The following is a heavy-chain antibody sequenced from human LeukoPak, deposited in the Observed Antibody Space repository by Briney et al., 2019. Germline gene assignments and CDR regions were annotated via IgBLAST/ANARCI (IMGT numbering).Heavy chain of an antibody. CDR3: ARSELSYYYDSSGFHFDY. D-gene: IGHD3-22*01. J-gene: IGHJ4*02. Sequence: GESLKISCKGSGCSFTSYWIGWVRQMPGKGLEWMGIIYPGGSDTRYSPSFQGQVTISADKSISTAYLQWSSLKASDTAMYYCARSELSYYYDSSGFHFDYWGQGTLVTVSS. V-gene: IGHV5-51*01. CDR2: IYPGGSDT. CDR1: GCSFTSYW.